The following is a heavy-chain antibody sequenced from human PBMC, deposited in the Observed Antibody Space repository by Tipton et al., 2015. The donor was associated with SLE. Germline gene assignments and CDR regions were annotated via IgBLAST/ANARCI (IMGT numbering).Heavy chain of an antibody. Sequence: SLRLSCAASGFTFSSYSMNWVRQAPGKGLEWVSSISSSSSYIYYADSVKGRFTISRDNSKNTLYLQMNSLRAEDTAVYYCAKRNQPYSRSWPLAYWGQGTLVTVSS. CDR1: GFTFSSYS. CDR3: AKRNQPYSRSWPLAY. CDR2: ISSSSSYI. V-gene: IGHV3-21*01. D-gene: IGHD6-13*01. J-gene: IGHJ4*02.